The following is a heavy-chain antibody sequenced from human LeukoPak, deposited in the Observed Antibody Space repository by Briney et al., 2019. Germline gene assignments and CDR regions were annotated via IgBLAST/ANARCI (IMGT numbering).Heavy chain of an antibody. J-gene: IGHJ4*02. CDR2: IYYSGST. Sequence: SETLSLTCTVSGGSISSYYWSWIRQPPGKGLEWIGYIYYSGSTNYNPSLKSRVTISVDTSKNQFSLKLSSVTAADTAVYYCARGDAGGSCYDYWGQGTLVTVSS. CDR1: GGSISSYY. CDR3: ARGDAGGSCYDY. V-gene: IGHV4-59*12. D-gene: IGHD2-15*01.